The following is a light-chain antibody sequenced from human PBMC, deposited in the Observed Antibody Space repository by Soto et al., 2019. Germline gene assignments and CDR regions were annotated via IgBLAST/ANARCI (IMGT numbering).Light chain of an antibody. CDR2: DAS. Sequence: EIVLTQSPATLSLSAGERATLSCRASQSVSSYLAWYQQKPGEAPMLLIYDASNRATGIPDRFSGSGSGTDVTLTISRLEPEDGAFYYCQQRSNGHPELTFVGGTKVDI. CDR1: QSVSSY. V-gene: IGKV3-11*01. CDR3: QQRSNGHPELT. J-gene: IGKJ4*01.